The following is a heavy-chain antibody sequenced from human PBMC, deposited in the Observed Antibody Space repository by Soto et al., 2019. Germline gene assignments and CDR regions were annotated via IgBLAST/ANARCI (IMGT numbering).Heavy chain of an antibody. J-gene: IGHJ3*02. V-gene: IGHV4-34*01. CDR1: GGSFSGYY. Sequence: QVQLQQWGAGLLKPSETLSLTCAVYGGSFSGYYWSWIRQPPGKGLEWIGEINHSGSTNYNPSLKSRVTISVDTAKNQVSLKLSAVTAADTAVYDCARGPRHGSGSNACDIWGQGTMVTVSS. CDR3: ARGPRHGSGSNACDI. D-gene: IGHD3-10*01. CDR2: INHSGST.